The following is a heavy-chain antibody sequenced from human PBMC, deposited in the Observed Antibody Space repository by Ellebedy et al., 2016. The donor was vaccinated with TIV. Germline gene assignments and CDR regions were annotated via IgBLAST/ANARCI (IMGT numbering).Heavy chain of an antibody. CDR2: ISGSGSFT. CDR3: GRDRGLSFASGNYLDH. Sequence: PGGSLRLSCAASGFIFKDYYMTWIRQAPGKGLEWVASISGSGSFTHYAQSVEGQFTISRDNAKNSVFLQMNNLRPEDTDVYYCGRDRGLSFASGNYLDHWGQGAPVTVSS. J-gene: IGHJ4*02. V-gene: IGHV3-11*05. D-gene: IGHD3-10*01. CDR1: GFIFKDYY.